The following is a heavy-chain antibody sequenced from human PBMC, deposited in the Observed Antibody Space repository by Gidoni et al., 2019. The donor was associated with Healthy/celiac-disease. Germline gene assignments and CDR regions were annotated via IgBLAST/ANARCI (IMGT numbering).Heavy chain of an antibody. J-gene: IGHJ4*02. CDR1: GFTFCNAW. D-gene: IGHD3-9*01. Sequence: EVQLVESGGGLVKPGGSLRLSCEASGFTFCNAWMSWVRQAPGKGLEWVGRIKSKTDGGTTDYAAPVKGRFTISRDDSKNTLYLQMNSLKTEDTAVYYCTTINTDILTGYYTYYFDYWDQGTLVTVSS. V-gene: IGHV3-15*01. CDR3: TTINTDILTGYYTYYFDY. CDR2: IKSKTDGGTT.